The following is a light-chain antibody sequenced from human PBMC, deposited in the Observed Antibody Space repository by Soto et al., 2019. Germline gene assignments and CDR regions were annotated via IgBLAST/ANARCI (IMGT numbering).Light chain of an antibody. Sequence: DIQMTQSPSPLSASLGDRVTITCRASQSIDKWLAWYQQKPGNAPQLLIYDASRVKTGVPSRFSASGSGTEFTLTIDSLQADDSATYFCQHYNGFPYAFGPGTKVDIK. CDR3: QHYNGFPYA. J-gene: IGKJ2*01. CDR2: DAS. CDR1: QSIDKW. V-gene: IGKV1-5*01.